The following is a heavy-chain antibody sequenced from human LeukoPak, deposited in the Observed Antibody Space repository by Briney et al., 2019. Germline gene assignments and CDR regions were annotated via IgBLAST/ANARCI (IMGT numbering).Heavy chain of an antibody. Sequence: ASVKVSCTASGYTFTSYDINWVRQATGQGLEWMGWMNPNSGNTGYAQKFQGRVTMTRNTSISTAYMELSSLRSEDTAVYYCARGVVGSGRDAFDIWGQGTMVTVSS. D-gene: IGHD3-3*01. J-gene: IGHJ3*02. CDR2: MNPNSGNT. CDR1: GYTFTSYD. V-gene: IGHV1-8*01. CDR3: ARGVVGSGRDAFDI.